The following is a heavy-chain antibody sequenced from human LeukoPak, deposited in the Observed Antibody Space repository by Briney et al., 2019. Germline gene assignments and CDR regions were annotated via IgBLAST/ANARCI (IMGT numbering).Heavy chain of an antibody. Sequence: SETLSLTCTVSGGSISSGNYYWSWIRQPPGKGLEWIGYIFYLGNTYYTPSLKSRVTISVDTSKNQFSLKLSSVTAADTAVYYCARKYPDHWFDPWGQGALVTVSS. J-gene: IGHJ5*02. CDR3: ARKYPDHWFDP. CDR2: IFYLGNT. CDR1: GGSISSGNYY. D-gene: IGHD6-6*01. V-gene: IGHV4-30-4*01.